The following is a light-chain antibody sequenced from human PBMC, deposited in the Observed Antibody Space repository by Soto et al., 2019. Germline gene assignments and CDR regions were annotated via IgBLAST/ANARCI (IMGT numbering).Light chain of an antibody. V-gene: IGKV3-15*01. Sequence: EIVMTQSPATLSVSPGERATLSCRPSPSSTSNLAWYQQKPGQTPKLLIYVASTRATGITARFSGSGSGTEFTLTISSLQSEDFAVSYCQQYNVWPLTFGGGTKVEFK. CDR1: PSSTSN. CDR3: QQYNVWPLT. CDR2: VAS. J-gene: IGKJ4*01.